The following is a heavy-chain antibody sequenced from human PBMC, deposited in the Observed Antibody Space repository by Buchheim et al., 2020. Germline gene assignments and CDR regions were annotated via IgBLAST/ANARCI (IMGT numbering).Heavy chain of an antibody. CDR1: GGSFSGYY. CDR2: INHSGIT. D-gene: IGHD3-10*01. J-gene: IGHJ6*02. V-gene: IGHV4-34*01. CDR3: ARLNRWRYYGSGSSGI. Sequence: QVQLQQRGAGLLKPSETLSLTCAVYGGSFSGYYWSWIRQPPGQVLELIGEINHSGITNYTPSLKSRVTLSVATSKNQFSLKLSSVTAADTAVYYCARLNRWRYYGSGSSGIWGQGTT.